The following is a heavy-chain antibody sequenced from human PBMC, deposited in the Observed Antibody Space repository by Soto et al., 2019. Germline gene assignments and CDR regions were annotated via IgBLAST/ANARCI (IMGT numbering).Heavy chain of an antibody. D-gene: IGHD6-19*01. CDR3: ARDPGYSSGSDAFDI. J-gene: IGHJ3*02. CDR2: IIPILGIA. CDR1: GYTFTSYD. Sequence: GASVKVSCKASGYTFTSYDINWVRQATGQGLEWMGRIIPILGIANYAQKFQGRVTITADKSTSTAYMELSSLRSEDTAVYYCARDPGYSSGSDAFDIWGQGTMVTVSS. V-gene: IGHV1-69*04.